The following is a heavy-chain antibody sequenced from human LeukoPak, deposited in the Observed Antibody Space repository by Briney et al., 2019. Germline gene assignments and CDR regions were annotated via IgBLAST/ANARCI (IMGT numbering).Heavy chain of an antibody. CDR2: IYSAGNT. V-gene: IGHV3-53*01. CDR3: ATANW. D-gene: IGHD4/OR15-4a*01. J-gene: IGHJ4*02. CDR1: GFTVNSYY. Sequence: GGSLRLSCAASGFTVNSYYMSWVRQAPGKGLEWISVIYSAGNTYYADSVMGRFTISRDISKNTLYLQMDSLRAGDTAIYYCATANWWGQGTLVTVSS.